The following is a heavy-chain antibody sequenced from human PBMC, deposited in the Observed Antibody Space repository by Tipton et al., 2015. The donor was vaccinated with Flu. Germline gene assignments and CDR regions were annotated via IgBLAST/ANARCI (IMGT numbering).Heavy chain of an antibody. V-gene: IGHV4-59*01. CDR3: ARDRLSYYYDSSGYGMDV. CDR1: GGSISSYY. J-gene: IGHJ6*02. CDR2: IYYRGST. Sequence: GLVKPSETLSLTCTVSGGSISSYYWSWIRQPPGKGLEWIGYIYYRGSTNYNPSLKSRVTISVDTSKDQFSLKLSSVTAADTAVYYCARDRLSYYYDSSGYGMDVWGQGTTVTVSS. D-gene: IGHD3-22*01.